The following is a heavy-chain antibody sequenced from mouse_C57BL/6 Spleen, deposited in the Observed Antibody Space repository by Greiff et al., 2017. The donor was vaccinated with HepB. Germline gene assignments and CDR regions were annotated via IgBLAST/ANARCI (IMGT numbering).Heavy chain of an antibody. CDR2: IDPSDSYT. J-gene: IGHJ3*01. CDR1: GYTFTSYW. V-gene: IGHV1-69*01. D-gene: IGHD1-1*01. CDR3: ARSYGSTQFAY. Sequence: QVHVKQPGAELVMPGASVKLSCKASGYTFTSYWMHWVKQRPGQGLEWIGEIDPSDSYTNYNQKFKGKSTLTVDKSSSTAYMQLSSLTSEDSAVYYCARSYGSTQFAYWGQGTLVTVSA.